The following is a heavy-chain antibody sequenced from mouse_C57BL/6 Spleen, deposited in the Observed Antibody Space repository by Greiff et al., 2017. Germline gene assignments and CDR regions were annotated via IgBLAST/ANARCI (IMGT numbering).Heavy chain of an antibody. Sequence: QVQLKQSGAELAKPGASVKLSCKASGYTFTSYWMHWVKQRPGQGLEWIGYINPSSGYTKYNQKFKDKATLTADKSSSTAYMQLSSLTYEDSAVYYCARTYYDYDAYFDVWGTGTTVTVSS. CDR2: INPSSGYT. V-gene: IGHV1-7*01. J-gene: IGHJ1*03. CDR3: ARTYYDYDAYFDV. D-gene: IGHD2-4*01. CDR1: GYTFTSYW.